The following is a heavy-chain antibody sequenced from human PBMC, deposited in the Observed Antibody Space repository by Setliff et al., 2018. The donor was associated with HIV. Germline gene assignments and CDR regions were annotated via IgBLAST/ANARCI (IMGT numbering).Heavy chain of an antibody. V-gene: IGHV1-69*10. Sequence: ASVKVSCKASGDTLSSYSISWVRQAPGQGLEWMGAIIPLVGLADYAQKFQGRLTLTGDKSTNIVYMDLSSLTFEDTAVYFCARGEALQNTVTTYFQHWGQGTPVTVSS. CDR3: ARGEALQNTVTTYFQH. J-gene: IGHJ1*01. CDR1: GDTLSSYS. CDR2: IIPLVGLA. D-gene: IGHD4-17*01.